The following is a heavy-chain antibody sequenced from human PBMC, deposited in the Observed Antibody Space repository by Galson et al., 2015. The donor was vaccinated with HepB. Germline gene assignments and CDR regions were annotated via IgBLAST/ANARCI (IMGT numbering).Heavy chain of an antibody. Sequence: SVKVSCKASGYTFTSYGISWVRQAPGQGLEWMGWISAYNGNTNYAQKLQGRVTMTTDTSTSTAYMELRSLRSDDTAVYYCARARTPRITFGGVMGYWGQGTLVTVSS. V-gene: IGHV1-18*01. CDR3: ARARTPRITFGGVMGY. CDR1: GYTFTSYG. D-gene: IGHD3-16*01. CDR2: ISAYNGNT. J-gene: IGHJ4*02.